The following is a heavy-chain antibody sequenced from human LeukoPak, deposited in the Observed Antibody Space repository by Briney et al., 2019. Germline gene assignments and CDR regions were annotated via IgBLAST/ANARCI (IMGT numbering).Heavy chain of an antibody. CDR2: ISSSSSTV. Sequence: ETLSLTCAVSGGSIINSIYHWGWVRQAPGKGLEWVSYISSSSSTVYYADSLKGRFTISRDNAKNSLYLQMNSLRDEDTAVYYCARAQTYYGSGSYLYWGQGTLVTVSS. D-gene: IGHD3-10*01. CDR3: ARAQTYYGSGSYLY. J-gene: IGHJ4*02. V-gene: IGHV3-48*02. CDR1: GGSIINSIYH.